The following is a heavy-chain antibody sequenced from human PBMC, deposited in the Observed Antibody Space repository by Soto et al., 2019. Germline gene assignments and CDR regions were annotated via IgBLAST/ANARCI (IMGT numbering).Heavy chain of an antibody. D-gene: IGHD2-2*01. J-gene: IGHJ3*02. Sequence: QVQLVESGGGVVQPGRSLRLSCAASGFTFSSYGMHWVRQAPGKGLEWVAVIWYDGSNKYHADSVKGRFTISRDNSKNTLYVQMNNPRAEDTAVYYCARGYQTGSYDAFDIWGQGTMVTVSS. CDR1: GFTFSSYG. V-gene: IGHV3-33*01. CDR2: IWYDGSNK. CDR3: ARGYQTGSYDAFDI.